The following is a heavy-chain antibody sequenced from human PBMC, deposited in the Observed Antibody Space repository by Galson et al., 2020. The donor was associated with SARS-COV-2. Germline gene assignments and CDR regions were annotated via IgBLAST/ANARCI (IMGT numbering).Heavy chain of an antibody. CDR2: IYSGGST. J-gene: IGHJ6*02. CDR1: GFTVSSNY. D-gene: IGHD3-22*01. V-gene: IGHV3-66*01. CDR3: ARGRRDYYYVISGYDRGYYYGMDV. Sequence: TGGSLPLSCPASGFTVSSNYMSWVRQAPGKGLEWVSVIYSGGSTYYADSVKGRFTISRDNSKNTLYLQMNSLRAEDTAVYYCARGRRDYYYVISGYDRGYYYGMDVWGQGTTVTVSS.